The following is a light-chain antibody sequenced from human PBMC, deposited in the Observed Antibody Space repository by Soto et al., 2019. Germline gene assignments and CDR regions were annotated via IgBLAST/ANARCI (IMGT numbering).Light chain of an antibody. J-gene: IGLJ1*01. Sequence: QSVLTQSASVSGSPAQSITISCTGTSSDVGNYNYVSWYQQHPGEVPKLIIFNVNNRPSGVSNRFSGSKSGNTASLTISGLQAEDEADYYCSSITSRTTYVFRTGTKVTV. CDR3: SSITSRTTYV. V-gene: IGLV2-14*01. CDR1: SSDVGNYNY. CDR2: NVN.